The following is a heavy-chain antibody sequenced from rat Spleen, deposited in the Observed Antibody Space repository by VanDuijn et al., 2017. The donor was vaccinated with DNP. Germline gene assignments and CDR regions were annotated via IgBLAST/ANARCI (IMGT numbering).Heavy chain of an antibody. CDR2: ITYDGSRT. CDR3: ATSTGISLYAMDA. CDR1: GFTFSDYN. J-gene: IGHJ4*01. D-gene: IGHD1-9*01. Sequence: EVQLVESGGGLVQPGRSLKLSCAASGFTFSDYNMAWVRQAPKKGLEWVATITYDGSRTYYRDSVKGRFTISRDGAKSTLFLQMDSLRSEDTATYYCATSTGISLYAMDAWGQGTSVTVSS. V-gene: IGHV5S10*01.